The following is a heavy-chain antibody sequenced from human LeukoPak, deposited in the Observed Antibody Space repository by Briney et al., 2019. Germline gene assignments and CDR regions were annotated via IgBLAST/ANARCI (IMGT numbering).Heavy chain of an antibody. V-gene: IGHV4-34*01. CDR1: GGSFSDYY. J-gene: IGHJ6*03. CDR2: INHSGST. CDR3: ARGQGYSYGYGSGGYYYMDV. Sequence: SETLSLTCAVYGGSFSDYYWSWIRQPPGKGLEWIGEINHSGSTNYNPSLKRRVTMSVDTSKNQFSLKLSSVTAADTAVYYCARGQGYSYGYGSGGYYYMDVWGKGTTVTVSS. D-gene: IGHD5-18*01.